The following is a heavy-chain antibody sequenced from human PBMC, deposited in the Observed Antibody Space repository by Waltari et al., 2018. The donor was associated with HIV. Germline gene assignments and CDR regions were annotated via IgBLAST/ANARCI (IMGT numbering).Heavy chain of an antibody. CDR3: ARGDIPYYYGMDV. J-gene: IGHJ6*02. CDR1: AFNVGASR. V-gene: IGHV3-48*01. CDR2: ISSGERTI. Sequence: EAQLVGAGGGLVHPGGSLRLSCVASAFNVGASRMNWVRQAPGKGLEWSSYISSGERTIHYADSVRGRFTLSRDSARNSLYLQMNSLRPEDTAVYYCARGDIPYYYGMDVWGQGTTVTVS. D-gene: IGHD2-21*01.